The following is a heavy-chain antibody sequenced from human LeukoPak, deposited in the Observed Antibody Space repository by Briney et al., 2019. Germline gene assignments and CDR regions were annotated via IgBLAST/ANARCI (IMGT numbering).Heavy chain of an antibody. CDR1: GLSFATYW. CDR3: ASEIRYCSGGTCYSDYFDN. D-gene: IGHD2-15*01. V-gene: IGHV3-7*01. J-gene: IGHJ4*02. CDR2: INRDGSEK. Sequence: GGSLRLSCVDSGLSFATYWMSWVRQAPGKRLEWVANINRDGSEKYYVDSVKGRFTISRDNAKNSLYLQMNSPRAEDTAVYYCASEIRYCSGGTCYSDYFDNWGQGTLVTVSS.